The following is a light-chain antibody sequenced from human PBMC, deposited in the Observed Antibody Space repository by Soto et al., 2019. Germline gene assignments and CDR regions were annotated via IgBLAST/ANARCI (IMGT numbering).Light chain of an antibody. CDR3: QQGYDTLWT. CDR1: QSISGY. V-gene: IGKV1-39*01. J-gene: IGKJ1*01. CDR2: AAS. Sequence: ETQMTQSPASLSASVGDRVTISCRASQSISGYLNWYQQKAGKAPKLLIYAASSLQSGVPSRFSGSGSGTDFTLSISRLQPEDFATYYCQQGYDTLWTFGQGTKVDIK.